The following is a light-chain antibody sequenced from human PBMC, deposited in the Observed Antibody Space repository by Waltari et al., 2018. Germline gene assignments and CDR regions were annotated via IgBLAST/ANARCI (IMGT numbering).Light chain of an antibody. CDR1: QDISNY. V-gene: IGKV1-33*01. CDR3: QQYDSLPYA. Sequence: DIEMTQSPSSLSASVGDRVTITCQASQDISNYLTWYQQKPGKAPKLLIYDASNLEPGVPSRVGGTGVGTHFTVTRSSLQPEDIATYYCQQYDSLPYACGQGTKLEI. J-gene: IGKJ2*01. CDR2: DAS.